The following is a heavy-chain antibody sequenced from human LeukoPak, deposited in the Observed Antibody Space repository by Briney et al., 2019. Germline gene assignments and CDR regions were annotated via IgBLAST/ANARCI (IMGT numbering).Heavy chain of an antibody. CDR2: IFYSGST. CDR3: ARYGCSSNICHFDY. CDR1: GGSISSSSYY. Sequence: SETLSLTCTVSGGSISSSSYYWGWIRQPPGKGLEWIGSIFYSGSTSYNPSLKSRVTLSVDTSKNRFSLKLSSVTAADTAVYYCARYGCSSNICHFDYWGQGTLVTVSS. J-gene: IGHJ4*02. D-gene: IGHD2-2*01. V-gene: IGHV4-39*01.